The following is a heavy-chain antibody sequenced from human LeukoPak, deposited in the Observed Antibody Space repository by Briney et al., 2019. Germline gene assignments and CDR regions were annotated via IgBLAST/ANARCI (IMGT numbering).Heavy chain of an antibody. J-gene: IGHJ4*02. D-gene: IGHD7-27*01. CDR2: MSPNSGDT. CDR3: VRTPPNWGFDY. CDR1: GYTFTTHD. Sequence: APVKVSCKASGYTFTTHDINWVRQATGQGLEWLGWMSPNSGDTGYAQKFQGRVTMTSDSSISTAYMELSSLRSEDTAIYYCVRTPPNWGFDYWGQGTLVTVSS. V-gene: IGHV1-8*01.